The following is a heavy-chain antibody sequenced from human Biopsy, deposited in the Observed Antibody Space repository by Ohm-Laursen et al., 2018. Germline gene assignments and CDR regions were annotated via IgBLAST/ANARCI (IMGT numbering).Heavy chain of an antibody. CDR1: GYTFTSYD. CDR3: ARVFCTSTTCYSLLDN. V-gene: IGHV1-18*01. J-gene: IGHJ4*02. Sequence: ASVKVSCKVSGYTFTSYDISWVRQAPGQGLEWMGWISPYNDKTSYPPKLQDRVTMTADTSTNTAHMELRSLRSDDTAVYYCARVFCTSTTCYSLLDNWGQGTVVTVSS. CDR2: ISPYNDKT. D-gene: IGHD2/OR15-2a*01.